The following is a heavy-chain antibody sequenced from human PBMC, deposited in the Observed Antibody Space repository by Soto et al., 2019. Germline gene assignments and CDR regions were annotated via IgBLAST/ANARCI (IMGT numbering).Heavy chain of an antibody. Sequence: GGSLRLSCAASGFTFSSYGMHWVRQAPGKGLEWVAVISYDGSNKYYADSVKGRFTISRDNSKNTLYLQMNSLRAEDTAVYYCAKGLASSSSDYWGQGTLVTVSS. CDR1: GFTFSSYG. D-gene: IGHD6-6*01. CDR2: ISYDGSNK. J-gene: IGHJ4*02. CDR3: AKGLASSSSDY. V-gene: IGHV3-30*18.